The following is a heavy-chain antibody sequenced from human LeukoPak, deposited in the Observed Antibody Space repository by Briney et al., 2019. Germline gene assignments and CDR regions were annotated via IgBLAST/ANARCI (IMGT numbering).Heavy chain of an antibody. Sequence: SQTLSLTCAVSGGSISSGGYSWSWIRQPPGKGLEWIGYIYHSGSTYYNPSLKSRVTISVDRSKNQFSLKLSSVTAADTAVYYCAKGHYYDFWSGHFDYWGQGTLVTVSS. D-gene: IGHD3-3*01. CDR1: GGSISSGGYS. CDR2: IYHSGST. J-gene: IGHJ4*02. V-gene: IGHV4-30-2*01. CDR3: AKGHYYDFWSGHFDY.